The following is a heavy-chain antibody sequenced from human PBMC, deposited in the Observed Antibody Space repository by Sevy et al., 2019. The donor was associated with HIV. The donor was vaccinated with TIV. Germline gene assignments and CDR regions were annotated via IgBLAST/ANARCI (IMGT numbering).Heavy chain of an antibody. CDR2: ITSSSSYI. D-gene: IGHD2-21*02. CDR1: GFTLSSYT. CDR3: ARDNRPYCGGDCYSSIGYYGMDV. V-gene: IGHV3-21*01. J-gene: IGHJ6*02. Sequence: GSLRLSCAASGFTLSSYTMDWVRQAPGRGLEWVASITSSSSYIKYADPGKGGFTISRDKAKNALYLQMNSLSPEDTAEYYCARDNRPYCGGDCYSSIGYYGMDVWGQGTTVTVSS.